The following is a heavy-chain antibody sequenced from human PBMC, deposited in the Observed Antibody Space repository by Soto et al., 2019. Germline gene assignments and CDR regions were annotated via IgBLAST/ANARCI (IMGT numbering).Heavy chain of an antibody. V-gene: IGHV1-18*01. D-gene: IGHD3-22*01. Sequence: ASVKVSCKASGYTFTSYGISWVRQAPGQGLEWMGWISAYNGNTNYAQKLQGRVTMTTDTSTSTAYMELRSLRSDDTAVYYCATQLYYYDSSGYYYDYFDYCGQGTLVTVSS. J-gene: IGHJ4*02. CDR1: GYTFTSYG. CDR3: ATQLYYYDSSGYYYDYFDY. CDR2: ISAYNGNT.